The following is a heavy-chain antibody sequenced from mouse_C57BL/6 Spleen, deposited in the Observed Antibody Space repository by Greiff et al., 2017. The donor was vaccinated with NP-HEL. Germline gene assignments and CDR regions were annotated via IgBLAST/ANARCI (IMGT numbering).Heavy chain of an antibody. D-gene: IGHD2-4*01. J-gene: IGHJ2*01. CDR3: AREGYYDYDKDFDN. CDR2: INPNYGTT. CDR1: GYSFTDYN. Sequence: VQLKQSGPELVKPGASVKISCKASGYSFTDYNMNWVKQSNGKSLEWIGVINPNYGTTSYNQKFKGKATLTVDQSSSTAYMQLNSRTSEESAVYYCAREGYYDYDKDFDNWGQGTTLTVSS. V-gene: IGHV1-39*01.